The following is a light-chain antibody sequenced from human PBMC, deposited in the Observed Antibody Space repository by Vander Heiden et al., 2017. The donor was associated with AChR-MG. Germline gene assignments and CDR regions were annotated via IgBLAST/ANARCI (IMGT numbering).Light chain of an antibody. CDR1: QSVSSSY. CDR3: QQYGSSPVT. J-gene: IGKJ1*01. Sequence: EIVLTQSPCPLSLSPGDRATISCRASQSVSSSYLAWYQQKPGQAPRLLIYGASSRATGIPDRFSGSGSGTDFTLTISRLEPEDFAVYYCQQYGSSPVTFGQGTKVEIK. V-gene: IGKV3-20*01. CDR2: GAS.